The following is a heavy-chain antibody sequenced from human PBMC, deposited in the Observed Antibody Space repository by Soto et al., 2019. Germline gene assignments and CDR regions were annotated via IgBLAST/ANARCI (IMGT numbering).Heavy chain of an antibody. CDR1: GNTFTNYY. Sequence: QVQLMQSGAEVKKPGASVKVSCKASGNTFTNYYIHWVRQAPGQGLEWMGTINPIGGHTTYAQKFLGRVTMTWDTSTSTLYMELTSLSSEDTAVYYCARGGHVVVVTAAFDYWGQGTLVTVSS. D-gene: IGHD2-21*02. CDR3: ARGGHVVVVTAAFDY. V-gene: IGHV1-46*01. J-gene: IGHJ4*02. CDR2: INPIGGHT.